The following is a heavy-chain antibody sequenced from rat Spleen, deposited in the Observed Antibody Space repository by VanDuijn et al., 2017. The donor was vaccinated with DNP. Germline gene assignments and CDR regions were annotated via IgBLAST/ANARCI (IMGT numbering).Heavy chain of an antibody. Sequence: EVQLQESGPGLVKPSQSLSLTCSVTGYSITSNYWGWIRKFPGNKMEWIGHISYSGSTSYNPSLKSRISITRDTSKNQFLLQLNSVTAEDTATYYCARHRTTSPYYYAMDAWGQGASVTVSS. CDR3: ARHRTTSPYYYAMDA. D-gene: IGHD1-10*01. V-gene: IGHV3-1*01. CDR1: GYSITSNY. CDR2: ISYSGST. J-gene: IGHJ4*01.